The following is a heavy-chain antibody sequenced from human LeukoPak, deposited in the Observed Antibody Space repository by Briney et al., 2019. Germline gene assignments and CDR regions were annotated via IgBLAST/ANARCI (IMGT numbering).Heavy chain of an antibody. CDR1: GGSISSGGYY. CDR2: IYNSGST. CDR3: ARGYCTNGVCSSDYFDY. Sequence: PSETLSLTCTVSGGSISSGGYYWNWIRQHPGKGLEWIGYIYNSGSTYYNPSLKSRSTISLDTSKNHISLKLSSVIAADTGVYYCARGYCTNGVCSSDYFDYWGQGTLVTVSS. V-gene: IGHV4-31*03. D-gene: IGHD2-8*01. J-gene: IGHJ4*02.